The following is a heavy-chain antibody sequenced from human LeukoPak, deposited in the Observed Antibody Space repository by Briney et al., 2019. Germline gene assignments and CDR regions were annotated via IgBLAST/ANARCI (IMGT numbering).Heavy chain of an antibody. CDR3: ARKAVIAVAGTFDY. V-gene: IGHV3-74*01. CDR1: GFTFSSYW. J-gene: IGHJ4*02. Sequence: GGSLRLSCAASGFTFSSYWMHWVRQAPGKGLVWVSRINSDGSSTSYADSAKGRFTISRDNAKNTLYLQMNSLRAEDTAVYYCARKAVIAVAGTFDYWGQGTLVTVSS. CDR2: INSDGSST. D-gene: IGHD6-19*01.